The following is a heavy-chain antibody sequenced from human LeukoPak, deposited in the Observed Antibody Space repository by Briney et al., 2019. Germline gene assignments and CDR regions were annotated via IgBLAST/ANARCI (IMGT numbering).Heavy chain of an antibody. CDR1: GFTFSSYG. Sequence: GGSLRLSCAASGFTFSSYGMHWVRQAPGKGLEWVAFIRYDGSNKYYADSVKGRFTISRDNSKNTLYLQMNSLRAEDTAVYYCAKQVVAKDPGGGNSNYYYMDVWGKGTTVTVSS. CDR3: AKQVVAKDPGGGNSNYYYMDV. V-gene: IGHV3-30*02. D-gene: IGHD4-23*01. J-gene: IGHJ6*03. CDR2: IRYDGSNK.